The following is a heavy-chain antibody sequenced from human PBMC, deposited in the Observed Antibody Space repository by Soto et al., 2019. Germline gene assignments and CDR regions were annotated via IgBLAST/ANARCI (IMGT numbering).Heavy chain of an antibody. J-gene: IGHJ6*02. CDR3: ARDGNPEYYYDSSGYVGYYGMDV. V-gene: IGHV4-4*07. CDR2: IYSSGGT. Sequence: PSETLSLTCTVSGDSISGNYWSWIRQPAGKGLEWIGRIYSSGGTNYNPSLKSRVKMSVDTSKNQFTLKLDSVTAADTAVYYCARDGNPEYYYDSSGYVGYYGMDVWGQGTTVTVSS. CDR1: GDSISGNY. D-gene: IGHD3-22*01.